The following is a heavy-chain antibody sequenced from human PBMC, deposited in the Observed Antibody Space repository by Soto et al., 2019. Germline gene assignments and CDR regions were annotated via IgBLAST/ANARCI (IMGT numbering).Heavy chain of an antibody. V-gene: IGHV1-18*04. J-gene: IGHJ4*02. CDR2: ISAYSGNT. Sequence: QVNLVQSGPEVKKPGASVRVSCRASGYSFTDYGVSWVRQAPGQGLEWMGWISAYSGNTHYAQKFRDRVTMTTDASTTTAYMELRSLTSDDTAVYYCARAATTFGVVTKIDFWGQGALVTVSS. CDR3: ARAATTFGVVTKIDF. D-gene: IGHD3-3*01. CDR1: GYSFTDYG.